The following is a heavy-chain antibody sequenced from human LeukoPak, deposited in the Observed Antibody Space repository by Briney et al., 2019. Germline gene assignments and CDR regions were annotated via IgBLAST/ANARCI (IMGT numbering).Heavy chain of an antibody. Sequence: SETLSLTCAVYGGSFSGYYWSWIRQPPGKGLEWIGETNHSGSTNYNPSLKSRVTISVDTSKNQFSLKLSSVTAADTAVYYCARVGYDFWSGYYRPYYGMDVWGQGTTVTVSS. CDR3: ARVGYDFWSGYYRPYYGMDV. D-gene: IGHD3-3*01. J-gene: IGHJ6*02. CDR1: GGSFSGYY. V-gene: IGHV4-34*01. CDR2: TNHSGST.